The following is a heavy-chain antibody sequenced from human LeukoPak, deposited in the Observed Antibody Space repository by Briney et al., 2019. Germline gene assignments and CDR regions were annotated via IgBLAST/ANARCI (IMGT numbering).Heavy chain of an antibody. J-gene: IGHJ3*02. CDR3: AKIPHFLRPTEAFDI. CDR1: GFTFSSYA. V-gene: IGHV3-30*02. Sequence: PGGSLRLSCAASGFTFSSYAMPWVRQAPGKGREWVAFIRYDGSNKYYADSVKGRFTISRDNSKNTLYLQMNSLRAEDTAVYYCAKIPHFLRPTEAFDIWGQGTMVTVSS. CDR2: IRYDGSNK. D-gene: IGHD2/OR15-2a*01.